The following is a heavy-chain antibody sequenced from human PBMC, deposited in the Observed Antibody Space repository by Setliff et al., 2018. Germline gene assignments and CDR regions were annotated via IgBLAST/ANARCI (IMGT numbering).Heavy chain of an antibody. V-gene: IGHV4-38-2*02. CDR1: GYSISSGYY. CDR2: IYYSGST. D-gene: IGHD4-17*01. CDR3: ARDPLTTNRRRAFDI. J-gene: IGHJ3*02. Sequence: SETLSLTCAVSGYSISSGYYWGWIRQPPGKGLEWIGSIYYSGSTYYNPSLKSRVTISVDTSKNQFSLKLSSVTAADTAVYYCARDPLTTNRRRAFDIWGQGTMVTVSS.